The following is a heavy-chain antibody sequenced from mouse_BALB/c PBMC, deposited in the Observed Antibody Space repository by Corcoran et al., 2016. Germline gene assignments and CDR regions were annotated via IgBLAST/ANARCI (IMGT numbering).Heavy chain of an antibody. V-gene: IGHV14-3*02. CDR3: ANWDWYFDV. J-gene: IGHJ1*03. CDR2: IDPANGNT. Sequence: VQLQQSGAELVKPGASVKLSCTASGFNIKDTYMHWVKQSPEQGLEWIGRIDPANGNTKYDPKFQGKATITADTSSNTAYLQLSSLTSEDTAVYYCANWDWYFDVWGTGTTVTVSS. D-gene: IGHD4-1*01. CDR1: GFNIKDTY.